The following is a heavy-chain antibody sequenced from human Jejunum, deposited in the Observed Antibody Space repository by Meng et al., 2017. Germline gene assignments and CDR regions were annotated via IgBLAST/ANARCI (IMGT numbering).Heavy chain of an antibody. CDR3: ASVFRRADDYGDY. CDR1: GFTFSDYY. Sequence: GESLKISCVASGFTFSDYYMTWIRQAPGKGLEWVSFISTGGTAIYYADSVKGRFTISRDDAKNSLNLQMNTLRAEDTAIYYCASVFRRADDYGDYWGQGTMVTVSS. D-gene: IGHD4-17*01. CDR2: ISTGGTAI. J-gene: IGHJ4*02. V-gene: IGHV3-11*04.